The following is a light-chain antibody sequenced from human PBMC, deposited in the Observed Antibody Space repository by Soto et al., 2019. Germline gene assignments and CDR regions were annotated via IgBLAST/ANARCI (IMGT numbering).Light chain of an antibody. V-gene: IGKV3-11*01. CDR1: QSVDNY. CDR2: ESP. CDR3: QQRSTWPQT. Sequence: EIVLTQSPATLSLSPGERATLSCRASQSVDNYLDWYQQKPGQAPRLLIYESPNRATGIPARFSGSGSGTDFSLTISSLEPEDFAVYYCQQRSTWPQTFGQGTKV. J-gene: IGKJ1*01.